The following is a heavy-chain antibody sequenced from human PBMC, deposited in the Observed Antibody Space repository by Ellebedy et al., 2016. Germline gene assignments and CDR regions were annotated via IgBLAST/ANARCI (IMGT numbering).Heavy chain of an antibody. Sequence: ASVKVSXXASGYTFTSYYMHWVRQAPGKGLEWMGGFDPEDDESVYAQNFQGRVTMTEDTSKDTASMELSSLRVDDTAVYFCAAQRGVLRFVEWSPGGFYSMDVWGKGTTVTVSS. CDR2: FDPEDDES. CDR1: GYTFTSYY. V-gene: IGHV1-24*01. CDR3: AAQRGVLRFVEWSPGGFYSMDV. J-gene: IGHJ6*03. D-gene: IGHD3-3*01.